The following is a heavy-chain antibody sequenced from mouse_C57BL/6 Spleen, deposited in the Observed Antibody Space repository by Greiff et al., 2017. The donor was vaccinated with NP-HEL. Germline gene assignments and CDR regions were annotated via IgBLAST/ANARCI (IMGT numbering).Heavy chain of an antibody. CDR2: INYDGSST. D-gene: IGHD2-1*01. Sequence: EVMLVESEGGLVQPGSSMKLSCTASGFTFSDYYMAWVRQVPEKGLEWVANINYDGSSTYYLDSLKSRFIISRDNAKNILYLQMSSLKSEDTATYYCAKRGRLRYGNSYWYFDVWGTGTTVTVSS. CDR1: GFTFSDYY. CDR3: AKRGRLRYGNSYWYFDV. V-gene: IGHV5-16*01. J-gene: IGHJ1*03.